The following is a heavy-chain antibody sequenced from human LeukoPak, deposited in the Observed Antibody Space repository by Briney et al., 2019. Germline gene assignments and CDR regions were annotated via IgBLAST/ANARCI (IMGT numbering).Heavy chain of an antibody. CDR3: AKDPEYYDSSGYYSENDY. CDR1: GFTFSSYA. Sequence: GGSLSLSCAASGFTFSSYAMSWVRQAPGKGLEWVSAISGSGGSTYYADSVKGRFTISRDNSKNTLYLQMNSLRAQDTAVYYCAKDPEYYDSSGYYSENDYWGQGTLVTVSS. CDR2: ISGSGGST. V-gene: IGHV3-23*01. D-gene: IGHD3-22*01. J-gene: IGHJ4*02.